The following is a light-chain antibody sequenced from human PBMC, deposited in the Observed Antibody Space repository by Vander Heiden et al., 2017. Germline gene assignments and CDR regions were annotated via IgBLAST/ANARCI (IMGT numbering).Light chain of an antibody. CDR3: LQDYNYPRT. CDR1: HDIGND. V-gene: IGKV1-6*01. J-gene: IGKJ1*01. Sequence: ATQLTQSPPSLSGSVGATISITCRACHDIGNDLGWYQQKPGKAPKLLIYAASRLQSGVPARFSGSGSATDFTLTISSLQPEDFASYFCLQDYNYPRTFGQGTKVEIK. CDR2: AAS.